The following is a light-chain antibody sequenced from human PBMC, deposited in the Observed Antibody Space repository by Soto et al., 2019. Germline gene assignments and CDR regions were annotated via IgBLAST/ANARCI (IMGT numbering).Light chain of an antibody. V-gene: IGKV1-5*01. CDR2: DAS. CDR3: QQFNIYPLT. CDR1: QSVSGW. Sequence: DIQMTQSPSTLSASVGDTVTVTCRASQSVSGWLAWYQQKPGKAPKLLIHDASTLESGVPSRFSGSGSGTDFTLTISSLQPEDFATYYCQQFNIYPLTFGGGTKVDIK. J-gene: IGKJ4*01.